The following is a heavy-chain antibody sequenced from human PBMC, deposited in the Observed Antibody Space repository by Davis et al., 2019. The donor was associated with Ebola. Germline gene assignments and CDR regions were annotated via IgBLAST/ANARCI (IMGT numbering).Heavy chain of an antibody. CDR3: ARDSRRFYSGTYPGNGDY. CDR2: ISAYNGNT. V-gene: IGHV1-18*01. D-gene: IGHD1-26*01. Sequence: ASVKVSCKASGYTFTSYGISWVRQAPGQGLEWMGWISAYNGNTNYAQKFQGRVTMTTDTSTSTAYMELRSLKSDDTAVYYCARDSRRFYSGTYPGNGDYWGQGTLVTVSS. J-gene: IGHJ4*02. CDR1: GYTFTSYG.